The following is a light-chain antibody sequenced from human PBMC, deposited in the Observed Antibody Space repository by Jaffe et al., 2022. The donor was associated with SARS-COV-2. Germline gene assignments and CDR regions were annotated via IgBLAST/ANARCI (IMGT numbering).Light chain of an antibody. J-gene: IGKJ2*01. V-gene: IGKV1-39*01. CDR2: AAS. CDR1: QSISSY. CDR3: QQTYSTLYT. Sequence: DIQLTQSPSSLSASIGDRVTITCRASQSISSYLNWYQQKPGKAPNLLMYAASTLQTGVPSRFSGRGSGTDFTLTISSLQPEDFATYYCQQTYSTLYTFGQGTKLEIK.